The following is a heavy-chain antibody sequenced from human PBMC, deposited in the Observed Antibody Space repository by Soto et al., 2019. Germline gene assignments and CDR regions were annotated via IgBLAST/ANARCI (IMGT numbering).Heavy chain of an antibody. CDR2: IGTAGDT. CDR3: VRVGVRGVIEGFDI. J-gene: IGHJ3*02. V-gene: IGHV3-13*04. Sequence: EVQLVESGGGLVQPGGSLRLSCAASGFTFSRHDMHWVRQATGKGLEWVSGIGTAGDTHYSGSVKGRFTISRENGENSLYLEMNSLGAGDTAVYYCVRVGVRGVIEGFDIWGQGTLVTVSS. D-gene: IGHD3-10*01. CDR1: GFTFSRHD.